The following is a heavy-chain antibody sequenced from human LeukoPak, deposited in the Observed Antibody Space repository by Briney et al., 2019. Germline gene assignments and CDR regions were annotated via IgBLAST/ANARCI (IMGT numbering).Heavy chain of an antibody. J-gene: IGHJ4*02. CDR2: IYYSGST. Sequence: ASETLSLTCTVSGGSISSYYWSWTRQPPGKGLEWIGYIYYSGSTNYNPSLKSRVTISVDTSKNQFSLKLSSVTAADTAVYYCARAPDCSSTSCYGYYFDYWGQGTLVTVSS. D-gene: IGHD2-2*01. CDR1: GGSISSYY. CDR3: ARAPDCSSTSCYGYYFDY. V-gene: IGHV4-59*01.